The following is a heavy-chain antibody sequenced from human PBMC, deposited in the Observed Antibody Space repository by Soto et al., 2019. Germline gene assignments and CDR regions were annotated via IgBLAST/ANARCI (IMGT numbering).Heavy chain of an antibody. J-gene: IGHJ3*02. D-gene: IGHD3-22*01. CDR1: SGSISSSLYY. Sequence: KPSETLSLTCSVSSGSISSSLYYWGWIRQPPGKGLEWIGTIYSTVSTHHNPSLKSRVTISVDTSKNQFSLKLNSVTAADTAVYYCARLPYYDTPPVTFDIWGQGAMVTVSS. CDR2: IYSTVST. V-gene: IGHV4-39*01. CDR3: ARLPYYDTPPVTFDI.